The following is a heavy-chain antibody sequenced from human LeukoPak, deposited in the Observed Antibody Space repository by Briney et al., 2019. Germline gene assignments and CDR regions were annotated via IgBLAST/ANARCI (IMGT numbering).Heavy chain of an antibody. CDR1: GGSISSGSYY. J-gene: IGHJ6*03. Sequence: SETLSLTCTVSGGSISSGSYYWSWIRQPAGKGLEWIGRIYTSGSTNYNPSLKSRVTMSVDTSKNQLSLKLSSVTATDTAVYYCARNRGSTVITDQYYYYYMDVWGKGTTVTVSS. CDR2: IYTSGST. D-gene: IGHD4-11*01. V-gene: IGHV4-61*02. CDR3: ARNRGSTVITDQYYYYYMDV.